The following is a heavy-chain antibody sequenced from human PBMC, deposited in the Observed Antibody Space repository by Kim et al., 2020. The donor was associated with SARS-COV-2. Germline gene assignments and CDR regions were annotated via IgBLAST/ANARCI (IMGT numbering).Heavy chain of an antibody. J-gene: IGHJ4*02. CDR1: GYTFTSYA. CDR2: INAGNGNT. D-gene: IGHD3-10*01. V-gene: IGHV1-3*01. Sequence: ASVKVSCKASGYTFTSYAMHWVRQAPGQRLDWMGWINAGNGNTKYSQKFQGRVTITRDTSASTAYMELSSLRSEDTAVYYCARAIGELLQFDYWGQGTLVTVSS. CDR3: ARAIGELLQFDY.